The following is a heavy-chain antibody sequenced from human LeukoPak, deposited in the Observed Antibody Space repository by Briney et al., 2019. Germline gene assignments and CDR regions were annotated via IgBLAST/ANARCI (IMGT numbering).Heavy chain of an antibody. D-gene: IGHD2-15*01. CDR1: GGTFSSYA. CDR3: ARDKCSGGSCYSGY. CDR2: IIPILGIA. J-gene: IGHJ4*02. V-gene: IGHV1-69*10. Sequence: VKVSCRASGGTFSSYAISWVRQAPGQGLEWMGRIIPILGIANYAQKFQGRVTITADKSTSTAYMELSSLRSEDTAVYYCARDKCSGGSCYSGYWGQGTLVTVSS.